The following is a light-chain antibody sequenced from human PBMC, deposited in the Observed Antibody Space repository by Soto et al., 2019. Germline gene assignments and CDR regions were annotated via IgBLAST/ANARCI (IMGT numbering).Light chain of an antibody. Sequence: QSVLTQPASVSGSPGQSITISCTGSSTNIGSSSLVSWYQQHPGKAPKLMIYEATKRPSGLSDRFFGYKSGNTASLKISGLQAEDEADYYCCSYAGSYTVDIFGTGTKVTVL. V-gene: IGLV2-23*01. J-gene: IGLJ1*01. CDR2: EAT. CDR1: STNIGSSSL. CDR3: CSYAGSYTVDI.